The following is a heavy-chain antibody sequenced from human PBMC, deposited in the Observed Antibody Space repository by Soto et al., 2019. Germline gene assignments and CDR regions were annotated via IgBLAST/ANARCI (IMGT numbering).Heavy chain of an antibody. D-gene: IGHD2-2*02. CDR2: ISYDGSNK. CDR1: GFTFSSYG. CDR3: AKDPLLKIVVPAATPRRLKNAFDY. J-gene: IGHJ4*02. Sequence: PGGSLRLSCAASGFTFSSYGMHWVRQAPGKGLEWVAVISYDGSNKYYADSVKGRFTISRDNSKNTLYLQMNSLRAEDTAVYYCAKDPLLKIVVPAATPRRLKNAFDYWGQGTLVTVSS. V-gene: IGHV3-30*18.